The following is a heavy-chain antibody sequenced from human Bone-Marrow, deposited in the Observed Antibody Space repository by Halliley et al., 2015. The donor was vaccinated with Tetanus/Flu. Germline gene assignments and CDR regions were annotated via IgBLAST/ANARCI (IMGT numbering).Heavy chain of an antibody. CDR2: IYYSGST. J-gene: IGHJ6*02. Sequence: LRLSCTVSGGSISSYYWSWIRQPPGKGLEWIGYIYYSGSTNYNPSLKSRVTISVDTSKNQFSLKLSSVTAADTAVYYCARHLKPNDRSSYYYYYGMDVWGQGTTVTVSS. D-gene: IGHD6-13*01. V-gene: IGHV4-59*08. CDR3: ARHLKPNDRSSYYYYYGMDV. CDR1: GGSISSYY.